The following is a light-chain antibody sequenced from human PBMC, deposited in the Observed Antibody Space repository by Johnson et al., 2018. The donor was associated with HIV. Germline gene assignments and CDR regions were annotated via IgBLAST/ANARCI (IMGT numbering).Light chain of an antibody. V-gene: IGLV1-51*02. Sequence: QSVLTQPPSVSAAPGQKVTISCSGSSSNIGNNYVSWYQQLPGTAPKLLIHENNKRPSGIPDRFSGSKSGTSATLGIAGLQTGDEADYYCGTWDNSLSTGAVCGTGTKVTVL. CDR2: ENN. CDR3: GTWDNSLSTGAV. J-gene: IGLJ1*01. CDR1: SSNIGNNY.